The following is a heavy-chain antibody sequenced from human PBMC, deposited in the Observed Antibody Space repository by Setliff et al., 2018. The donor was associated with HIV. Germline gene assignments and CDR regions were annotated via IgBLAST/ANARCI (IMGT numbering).Heavy chain of an antibody. CDR2: IYWDGDT. Sequence: SGPTLVNHTETLTLTCAFSGFSLATDGVSLGWIRQPPGEGPEWLALIYWDGDTRYNPSLKGRLTVTKATSNNHVVLMMSHMVPADTATYFCAHVNYFRSVYFDSWGEGMLVTVSS. CDR1: GFSLATDGVS. CDR3: AHVNYFRSVYFDS. V-gene: IGHV2-5*02. D-gene: IGHD3-10*01. J-gene: IGHJ4*01.